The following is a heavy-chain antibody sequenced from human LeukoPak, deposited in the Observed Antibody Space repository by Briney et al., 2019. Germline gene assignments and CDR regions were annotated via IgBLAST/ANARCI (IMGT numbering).Heavy chain of an antibody. D-gene: IGHD4-17*01. V-gene: IGHV4-34*01. Sequence: SETLSLTCAVYGGSFSGYYWSWIRQPPGKGLEWIGEINHSGSTNYNPSLKSRVTISVDTSKNQFSLKLSSVTAADTAVYYCARFYGDQYYFDYWGQGTLVTVSS. CDR1: GGSFSGYY. J-gene: IGHJ4*02. CDR3: ARFYGDQYYFDY. CDR2: INHSGST.